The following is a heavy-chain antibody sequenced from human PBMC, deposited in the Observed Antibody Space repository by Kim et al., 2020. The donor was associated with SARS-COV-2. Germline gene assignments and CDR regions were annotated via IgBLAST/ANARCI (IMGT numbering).Heavy chain of an antibody. CDR3: GRDYSD. J-gene: IGHJ4*02. Sequence: GGSLRLSCAASGFTFTKYWMSWVRQAPEKGLEWVANIKEEGREKYYVDSVKGRFTISRDNAKNSLYLQMNSLRVEDTAIYFCGRDYSDWGQGTLVTVSS. CDR1: GFTFTKYW. CDR2: IKEEGREK. D-gene: IGHD6-13*01. V-gene: IGHV3-7*01.